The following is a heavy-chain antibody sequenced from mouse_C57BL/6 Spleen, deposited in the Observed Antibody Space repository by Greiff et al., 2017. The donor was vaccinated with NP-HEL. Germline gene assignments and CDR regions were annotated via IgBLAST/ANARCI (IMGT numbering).Heavy chain of an antibody. V-gene: IGHV2-6-1*01. Sequence: QVQLQQSGPGLVAPSQSLSITCTVSGFSLTSYGVHWVRQPPGKGLEWLVVIWSDGSTTYNSALKSRLSISKDNSKSQVFLKMNSLQTDDTAMYYCARHYYGSSYHAMDYWGQGTSVTVSS. CDR2: IWSDGST. CDR3: ARHYYGSSYHAMDY. D-gene: IGHD1-1*01. CDR1: GFSLTSYG. J-gene: IGHJ4*01.